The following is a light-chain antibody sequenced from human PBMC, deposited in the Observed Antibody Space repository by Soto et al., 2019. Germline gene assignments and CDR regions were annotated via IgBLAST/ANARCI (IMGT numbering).Light chain of an antibody. CDR3: QQYGASPRT. V-gene: IGKV3-20*01. CDR1: QSVSSSY. Sequence: ELVLTQSPGNLSLSPGERATLSCRASQSVSSSYLAWYQHKPGQAPRLLIYGASSRATGIPDRFSGSGTGTDFTLTISRLEPEDFAVYYCQQYGASPRTFGQGTKVEIK. J-gene: IGKJ1*01. CDR2: GAS.